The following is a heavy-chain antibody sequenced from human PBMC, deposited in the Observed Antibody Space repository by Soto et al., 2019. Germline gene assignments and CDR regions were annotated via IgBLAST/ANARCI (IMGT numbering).Heavy chain of an antibody. CDR3: AKDRHYGSVTYSDSNLDY. D-gene: IGHD3-10*01. J-gene: IGHJ4*02. V-gene: IGHV3-23*01. CDR1: EFTFNSYA. CDR2: ISGSGGTT. Sequence: EVQLLESGGGLVQPGGSLRLSCGDSEFTFNSYAMTWVRHAPGKGLEWVSAISGSGGTTYYANSVKGRFTISRDQSKDTLYLQMNSLRAEDTAIYYCAKDRHYGSVTYSDSNLDYWGQGTLVTVSS.